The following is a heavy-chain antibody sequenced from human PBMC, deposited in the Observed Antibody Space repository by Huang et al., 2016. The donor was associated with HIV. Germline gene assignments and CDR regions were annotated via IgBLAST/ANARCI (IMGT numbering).Heavy chain of an antibody. D-gene: IGHD3-10*01. Sequence: QVQLVQSGAQMKTPGASVEVSCKTSGYTFSDHPVHWLRQAPGQSLEWLGWVNGGNGVTKYSQRFQGRVTFTRDTSATTAYMDLRCLRSEDTAVYFCARGLRSGDYSNYIPPHYFDFWGQGTLVTVSS. CDR3: ARGLRSGDYSNYIPPHYFDF. J-gene: IGHJ4*02. V-gene: IGHV1-3*01. CDR2: VNGGNGVT. CDR1: GYTFSDHP.